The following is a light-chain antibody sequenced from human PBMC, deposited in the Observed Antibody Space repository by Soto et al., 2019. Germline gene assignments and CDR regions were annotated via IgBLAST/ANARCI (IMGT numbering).Light chain of an antibody. J-gene: IGKJ5*01. CDR3: QQYSSSPS. CDR2: GAS. CDR1: QSVSSN. Sequence: EIVMPQATATLSVSPVDRATLSCRASQSVSSNLAWYQQKPGQVPSLLIYGASTRASGIPARFSGSGSGTEFTLTIGSLQSEDFAVYYCQQYSSSPSFGQGTRLEI. V-gene: IGKV3-15*01.